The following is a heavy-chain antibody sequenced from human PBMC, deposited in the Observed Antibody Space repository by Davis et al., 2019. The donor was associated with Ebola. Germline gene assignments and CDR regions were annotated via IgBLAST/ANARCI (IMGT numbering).Heavy chain of an antibody. J-gene: IGHJ4*02. CDR1: GFTFNIFD. V-gene: IGHV3-33*08. Sequence: GGSLRLSCAASGFTFNIFDMHWVRQAPGRGLEWVASVRSHGSDDHYADSVKGRFTITRDNSKNSLYLQMNSLRDGDTAVYYCARRGYTSGWDYWGQGTLVTVSS. CDR2: VRSHGSDD. CDR3: ARRGYTSGWDY. D-gene: IGHD6-19*01.